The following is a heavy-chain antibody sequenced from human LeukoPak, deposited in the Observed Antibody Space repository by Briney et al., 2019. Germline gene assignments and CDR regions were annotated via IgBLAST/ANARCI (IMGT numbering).Heavy chain of an antibody. CDR2: IYYSGST. V-gene: IGHV4-39*07. D-gene: IGHD2-8*02. CDR1: GGSISSSSYY. Sequence: KPSETLSLTCTVSGGSISSSSYYWGWIRQPPGKGLEWIGSIYYSGSTYYNPSLKSRVTISVDTSKNQFSLKLSSVTAADTAVYYCARGLSWWDYWGQGTLVTVSS. J-gene: IGHJ4*02. CDR3: ARGLSWWDY.